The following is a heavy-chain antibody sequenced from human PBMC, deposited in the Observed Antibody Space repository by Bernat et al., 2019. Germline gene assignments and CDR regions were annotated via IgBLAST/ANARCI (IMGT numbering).Heavy chain of an antibody. J-gene: IGHJ6*03. D-gene: IGHD6-19*01. CDR2: INHSGST. CDR3: AIGDSCWSSYYYYYMDV. CDR1: GGSFSGYC. V-gene: IGHV4-34*01. Sequence: QVQLQQWGAGPLKPSETLSLTCAVYGGSFSGYCWSWIRQPPGKGLEWIGEINHSGSTNYNPSLKSRVTISVDTSKNQFSLKLSSVTAADTAVYYCAIGDSCWSSYYYYYMDVWGKGTTVTVSS.